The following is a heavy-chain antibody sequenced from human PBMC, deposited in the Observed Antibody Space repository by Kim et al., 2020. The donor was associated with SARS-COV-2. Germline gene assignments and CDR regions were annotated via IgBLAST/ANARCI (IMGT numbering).Heavy chain of an antibody. D-gene: IGHD5-18*01. Sequence: GGSLRLSCAASGFTFSSYGMHWVRQAPGKGLEWVAVIWYDGSNKYYADSVKGRFTISRDNSKNTLYLQMNSLRAEDTAVYYCARDRHSYGPTVSLFDIWGQGTMVTVSS. CDR1: GFTFSSYG. CDR2: IWYDGSNK. CDR3: ARDRHSYGPTVSLFDI. V-gene: IGHV3-33*01. J-gene: IGHJ3*02.